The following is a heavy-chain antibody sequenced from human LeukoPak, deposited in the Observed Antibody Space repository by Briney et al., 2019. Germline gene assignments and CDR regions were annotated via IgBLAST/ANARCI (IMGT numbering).Heavy chain of an antibody. J-gene: IGHJ4*02. V-gene: IGHV4-59*01. D-gene: IGHD1-7*01. CDR1: GGSISSYY. CDR3: ARTSITGTLYFDY. CDR2: IHYSGST. Sequence: SETLSLTCTVSGGSISSYYWSWIRQPPGKGLEWIGYIHYSGSTNYNPSLKSRVTMSVDTSKNQFSLKLSSVTAADTAVYYCARTSITGTLYFDYWGQEPLAPAPS.